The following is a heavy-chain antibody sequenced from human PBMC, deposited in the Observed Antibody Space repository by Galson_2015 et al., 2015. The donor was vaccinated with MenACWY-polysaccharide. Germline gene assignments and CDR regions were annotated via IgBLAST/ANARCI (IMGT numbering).Heavy chain of an antibody. CDR3: ARNPSRLDIAAASH. D-gene: IGHD6-13*01. Sequence: SLRLSCAGSGFTFGGNGLHWVRQAPGKGLEWVALIRNDRRNHYPDAVKGRLTISRGNSKNNLYLQMNSLRPEDTAVYYCARNPSRLDIAAASHWGQGALVSVSS. CDR1: GFTFGGNG. V-gene: IGHV3-30*02. J-gene: IGHJ4*02. CDR2: IRNDRRN.